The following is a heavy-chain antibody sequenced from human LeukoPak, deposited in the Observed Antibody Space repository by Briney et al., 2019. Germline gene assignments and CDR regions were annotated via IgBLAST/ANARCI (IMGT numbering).Heavy chain of an antibody. CDR2: ISGSGGST. V-gene: IGHV3-23*01. J-gene: IGHJ4*02. CDR1: GFTFSSYA. Sequence: GGSLRLSCAASGFTFSSYAMSWVRQAPGKGLEWVSAISGSGGSTYYADSVKGRFTISRDNSKNTLYLQMNSLRAEDTAVYYCAKVTAVADTKPLDYWGQGTLVTVSS. D-gene: IGHD6-19*01. CDR3: AKVTAVADTKPLDY.